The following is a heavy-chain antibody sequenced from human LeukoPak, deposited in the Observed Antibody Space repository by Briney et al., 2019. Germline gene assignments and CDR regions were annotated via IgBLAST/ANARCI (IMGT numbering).Heavy chain of an antibody. CDR2: ISWNSGSI. CDR3: AKAMGYYYYYGMDV. J-gene: IGHJ6*02. CDR1: GFTFDDYA. Sequence: GRSLRLSCAASGFTFDDYAMHWVRQAPGKGLEWVSGISWNSGSIGYADSVKGRFTISRDNAKNSLYLQMNSLRAEDTALYYCAKAMGYYYYYGMDVWGQGTTVTVSS. V-gene: IGHV3-9*01.